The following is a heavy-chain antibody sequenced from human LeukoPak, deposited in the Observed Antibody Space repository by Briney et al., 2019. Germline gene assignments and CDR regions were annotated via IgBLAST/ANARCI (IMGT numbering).Heavy chain of an antibody. Sequence: PSETLSLTCTVSGGSISSYYWSWIRQPPGKGLEWIGYIYYSGSTYYNPSLKSRVTISVDTSKNQFSLRLSSVTAADTAVYYCASYYGSGSSFDLWGQGTLVTVPS. CDR3: ASYYGSGSSFDL. J-gene: IGHJ5*02. D-gene: IGHD3-10*01. CDR2: IYYSGST. V-gene: IGHV4-30-4*01. CDR1: GGSISSYY.